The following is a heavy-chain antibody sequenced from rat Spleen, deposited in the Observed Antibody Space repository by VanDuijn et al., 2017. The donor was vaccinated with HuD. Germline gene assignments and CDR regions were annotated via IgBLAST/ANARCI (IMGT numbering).Heavy chain of an antibody. CDR1: GYSITSGYG. V-gene: IGHV3-3*01. D-gene: IGHD1-1*01. CDR2: INSAGST. Sequence: EVQLQESGPGLVKPSQSLSLTCSVTGYSITSGYGWNWIRKFPGNKLEWMGYINSAGSTNYNPPLNSQISITRDTSKNPFFLQLTSVTTEDTATYYCARRGLQSYYFDYWGQGVMVTVSS. J-gene: IGHJ2*01. CDR3: ARRGLQSYYFDY.